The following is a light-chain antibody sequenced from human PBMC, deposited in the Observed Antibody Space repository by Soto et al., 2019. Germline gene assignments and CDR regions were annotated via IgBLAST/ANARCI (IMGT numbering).Light chain of an antibody. CDR1: QSISSW. CDR3: QSGVT. Sequence: DIQMTQSPSTLSASVGDRVTITCRASQSISSWLAWYQQKPGKAPKLLIYQATSLQSGVPSRFSGSESGTEFNLTISSLQPDDFATYYCQSGVTFGGGTKVEIK. V-gene: IGKV1-5*03. J-gene: IGKJ4*01. CDR2: QAT.